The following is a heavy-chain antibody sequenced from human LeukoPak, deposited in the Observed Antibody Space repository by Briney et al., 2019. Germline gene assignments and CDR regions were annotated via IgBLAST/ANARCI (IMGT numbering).Heavy chain of an antibody. V-gene: IGHV4-61*01. Sequence: SETLSLTCTVSGGSVSSGSYYWSWIRQPPGKGLEWIGYIYYSGSTNYNPPLKSRVTISVDTSKNQFSLKLSSVTAADTAVYYCARGTDYYDSSGYPSYYFDYWGQGTLVTVSS. CDR2: IYYSGST. D-gene: IGHD3-22*01. J-gene: IGHJ4*02. CDR1: GGSVSSGSYY. CDR3: ARGTDYYDSSGYPSYYFDY.